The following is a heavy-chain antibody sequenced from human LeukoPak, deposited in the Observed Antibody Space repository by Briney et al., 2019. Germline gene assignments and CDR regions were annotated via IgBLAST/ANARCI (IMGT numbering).Heavy chain of an antibody. Sequence: PGGSLRLSCAASGFTFSSYWMHWVRQAPGKGLVWVSRINSDGSSTSYADSVKGRFTISRDNAKNTLYLQMNSLRAEDTAVYYCARVDGDYGGDYFDYWGQGTLVTVSS. J-gene: IGHJ4*02. CDR2: INSDGSST. CDR1: GFTFSSYW. V-gene: IGHV3-74*01. CDR3: ARVDGDYGGDYFDY. D-gene: IGHD4-23*01.